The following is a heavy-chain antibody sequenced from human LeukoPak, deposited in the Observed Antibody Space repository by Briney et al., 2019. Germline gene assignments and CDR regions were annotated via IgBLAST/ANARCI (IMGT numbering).Heavy chain of an antibody. J-gene: IGHJ6*03. D-gene: IGHD3-10*01. CDR1: GGTFSSYA. CDR2: IIPMFGTA. Sequence: SVKVSCKASGGTFSSYAISWVRQAPGQGLEWMGGIIPMFGTADYGQKFQGRVTITADESTRTAYMELSSLRSEDTAVYYCARDSRRWELQNYYYYMDVWGKGTTVTISS. V-gene: IGHV1-69*01. CDR3: ARDSRRWELQNYYYYMDV.